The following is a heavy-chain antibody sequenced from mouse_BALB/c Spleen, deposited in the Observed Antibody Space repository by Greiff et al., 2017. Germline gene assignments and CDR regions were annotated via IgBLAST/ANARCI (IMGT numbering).Heavy chain of an antibody. CDR1: GYTFTSYT. CDR2: INPSSGYT. V-gene: IGHV1-4*01. Sequence: VQLQESGAELARPGASVKMSCKASGYTFTSYTMHWVKQRPGQGLEWIVYINPSSGYTNYNQKFKDKATLTADKSSSTAYMQLSSLTSEDSAVYYCARRFYDGYYDWYFDVWGAGTTVTVSS. J-gene: IGHJ1*01. CDR3: ARRFYDGYYDWYFDV. D-gene: IGHD2-3*01.